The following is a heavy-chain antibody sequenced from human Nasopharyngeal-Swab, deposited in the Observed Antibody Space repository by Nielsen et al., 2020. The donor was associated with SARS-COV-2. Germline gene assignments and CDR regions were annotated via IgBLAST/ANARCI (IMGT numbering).Heavy chain of an antibody. V-gene: IGHV3-7*01. CDR2: IKHDGSAK. Sequence: GGSLRLSCAASGFTFSSYWMTWVRQAPGKGLEWVANIKHDGSAKYYADSVKGRFTISRDNSKNTLYLQMNSLRAEDTAVYYCAKDKRYFDWDGMDVWGQGTTVTVSS. CDR3: AKDKRYFDWDGMDV. D-gene: IGHD3-9*01. CDR1: GFTFSSYW. J-gene: IGHJ6*02.